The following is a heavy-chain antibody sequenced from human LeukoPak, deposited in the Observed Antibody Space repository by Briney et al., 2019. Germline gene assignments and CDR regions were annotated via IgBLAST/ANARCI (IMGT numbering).Heavy chain of an antibody. CDR2: INPHSGGT. D-gene: IGHD2-2*01. Sequence: ASVKLSCKASGYTFTAYYMPWVRQAPGQGLEWMGWINPHSGGTNFAQKFQGRVTMTRDTSITTAHMELSRLTSDDTAMYYCAREIPCSSSSCLDYWGQGTLVTVSS. J-gene: IGHJ4*02. V-gene: IGHV1-2*02. CDR3: AREIPCSSSSCLDY. CDR1: GYTFTAYY.